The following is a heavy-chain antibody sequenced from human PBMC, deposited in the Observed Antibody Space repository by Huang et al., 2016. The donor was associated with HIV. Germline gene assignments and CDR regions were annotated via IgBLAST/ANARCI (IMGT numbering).Heavy chain of an antibody. CDR2: VSFLGNT. D-gene: IGHD2-2*03. CDR1: GTSLTSSTFY. Sequence: QLRESGPGLVTPSETLSLTCSASGTSLTSSTFYWGWFRQPPGRGLEWMGSVSFLGNTYDNPSLKSRVTISIDTANKQYSMRLTSVTAADTAVYFCAREVRSVDTDRPDGYYYRGLDVWGQGTTVIVSS. J-gene: IGHJ6*02. V-gene: IGHV4-39*02. CDR3: AREVRSVDTDRPDGYYYRGLDV.